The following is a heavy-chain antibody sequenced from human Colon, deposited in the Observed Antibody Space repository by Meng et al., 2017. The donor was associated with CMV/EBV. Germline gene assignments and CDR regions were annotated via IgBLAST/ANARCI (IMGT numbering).Heavy chain of an antibody. CDR1: GGSFSGFH. D-gene: IGHD5-24*01. CDR2: IHPGGWT. CDR3: VRAMNEEIN. J-gene: IGHJ4*02. V-gene: IGHV4-34*01. Sequence: TLSLTCAVYGGSFSGFHCNWIRQPPGKGLEWIGEIHPGGWTNYNPSLKSRVTMSIDTSKNQFSLKVNSVTAADTAVYLCVRAMNEEINWGQGTLVTVSS.